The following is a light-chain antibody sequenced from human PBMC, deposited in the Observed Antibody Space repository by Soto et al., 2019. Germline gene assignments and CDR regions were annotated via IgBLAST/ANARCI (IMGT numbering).Light chain of an antibody. CDR2: AAS. Sequence: EVGLPQSPGTVSLSPGERATLSCRASQSVTSNYLAWYQQKPGQAPRLLIYAASSRATGIPDRFRGSASVTDFSLTISGLEPEDFAVYYCQQYGSSLTWTFGHGTKVEIK. V-gene: IGKV3-20*01. CDR1: QSVTSNY. J-gene: IGKJ1*01. CDR3: QQYGSSLTWT.